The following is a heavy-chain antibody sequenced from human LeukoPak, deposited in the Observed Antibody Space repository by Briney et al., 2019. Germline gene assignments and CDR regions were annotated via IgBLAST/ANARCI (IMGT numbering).Heavy chain of an antibody. CDR1: GGSFSGYY. CDR3: ARAVEQQQRPFDY. CDR2: INHSGST. V-gene: IGHV4-34*01. J-gene: IGHJ4*02. Sequence: SETLSLTCAVYGGSFSGYYWSWLRQPPGKGLEWIGEINHSGSTNYNPSLKSRVTISVDTSKNQFSLKLTSVTAADTAVYYCARAVEQQQRPFDYWGQGTLVTVSS. D-gene: IGHD6-13*01.